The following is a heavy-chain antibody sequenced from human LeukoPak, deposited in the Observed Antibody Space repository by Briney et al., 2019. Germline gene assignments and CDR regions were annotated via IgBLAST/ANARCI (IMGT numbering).Heavy chain of an antibody. CDR2: ISSSSSYI. Sequence: GGSLRLSCAASVFTFSIYSMNWVREARPKGLEGGSSISSSSSYIYYADSVKGGFTISRDNAKNSLYLQMNSLRAEDTAVYYCARDIADERDYWGQGTLVTVSS. D-gene: IGHD6-13*01. V-gene: IGHV3-21*01. J-gene: IGHJ4*02. CDR1: VFTFSIYS. CDR3: ARDIADERDY.